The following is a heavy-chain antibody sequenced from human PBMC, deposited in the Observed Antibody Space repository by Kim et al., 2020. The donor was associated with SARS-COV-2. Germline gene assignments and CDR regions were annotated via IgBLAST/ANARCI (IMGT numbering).Heavy chain of an antibody. J-gene: IGHJ4*02. D-gene: IGHD3-10*01. CDR2: IWYDGSNK. Sequence: GGSLRLSCAASGFTFSSYGMHWVRQAPGKGLEWVAVIWYDGSNKYYADSVKGRFTISRDNSKNTLYLQMNSLRAEDTAVYYCAKDRREWFGEFLNFDYWGQGTLVTVSS. CDR1: GFTFSSYG. CDR3: AKDRREWFGEFLNFDY. V-gene: IGHV3-33*06.